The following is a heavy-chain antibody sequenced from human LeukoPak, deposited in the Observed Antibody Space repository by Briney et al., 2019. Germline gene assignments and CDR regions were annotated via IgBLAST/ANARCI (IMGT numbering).Heavy chain of an antibody. CDR1: GFTFSSYW. CDR3: TRDLMDYDVSTGLHHYYMDV. V-gene: IGHV3-74*01. D-gene: IGHD3-9*01. CDR2: ISGDGRNI. J-gene: IGHJ6*02. Sequence: RLGGSLRLSCVASGFTFSSYWMHWVRQDPRKGLVWVSRISGDGRNINYADSVRGRFTISRDNAKNTLYLQMNTLRVEDTAVYYCTRDLMDYDVSTGLHHYYMDVWGQGTTVTVSS.